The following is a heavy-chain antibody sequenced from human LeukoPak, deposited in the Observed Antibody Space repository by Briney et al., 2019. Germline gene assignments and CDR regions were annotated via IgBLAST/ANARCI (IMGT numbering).Heavy chain of an antibody. CDR1: GFTVSSNY. Sequence: WGSLRLSCAASGFTVSSNYMSWVRQAPGKGLEWVSVIYSGGSTYYADSVNGRFTISRDNSKNTLYLQMNSLRAEDTAVYYCARATYYDYVWGSYLDYWGQGTLVTVSS. D-gene: IGHD3-16*02. CDR3: ARATYYDYVWGSYLDY. J-gene: IGHJ4*02. V-gene: IGHV3-66*02. CDR2: IYSGGST.